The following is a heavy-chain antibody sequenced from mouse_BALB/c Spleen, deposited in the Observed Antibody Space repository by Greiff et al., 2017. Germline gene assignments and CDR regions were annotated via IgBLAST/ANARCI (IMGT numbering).Heavy chain of an antibody. V-gene: IGHV1-77*01. CDR2: IYPGSGNT. D-gene: IGHD1-1*01. Sequence: QVQLKESGAELARPGASVKLSCKASGYTFTDYYINWVKQRTGQGLEWIGEIYPGSGNTYYNEKFKGKATLTADKSSSTAYMQLSSLTSEDSAVYFCAREGTTGYAMDYWGQGTSVTVSS. J-gene: IGHJ4*01. CDR1: GYTFTDYY. CDR3: AREGTTGYAMDY.